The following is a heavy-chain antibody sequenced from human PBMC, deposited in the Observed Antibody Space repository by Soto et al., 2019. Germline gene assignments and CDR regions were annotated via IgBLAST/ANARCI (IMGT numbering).Heavy chain of an antibody. Sequence: ASVKVSCKASGYTFTSYGISWVRQAPGQGLEWMGWISAYNGNTNYAQKLQGRVTMTTDTSTSTAYMELRSLRSDDTAVYYCARAMYSSGWSPGHFDYWGQGTLVTVS. CDR1: GYTFTSYG. V-gene: IGHV1-18*01. CDR3: ARAMYSSGWSPGHFDY. D-gene: IGHD6-19*01. J-gene: IGHJ4*02. CDR2: ISAYNGNT.